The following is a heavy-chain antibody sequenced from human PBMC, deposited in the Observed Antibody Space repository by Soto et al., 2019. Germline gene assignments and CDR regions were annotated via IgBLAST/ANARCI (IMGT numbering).Heavy chain of an antibody. V-gene: IGHV3-74*01. Sequence: EVQLVESGGGLVQPGGYLRLSCAASGFTLSSYWMPWVRQAPGKGLVWVSRINSDGSSTGYADSVMGRFTISRDNAKNPLYLQMNSLRAEDTAVYYCARDQGYCSGGSCYVAGYWGQGTLVTVSS. J-gene: IGHJ4*02. D-gene: IGHD2-15*01. CDR2: INSDGSST. CDR1: GFTLSSYW. CDR3: ARDQGYCSGGSCYVAGY.